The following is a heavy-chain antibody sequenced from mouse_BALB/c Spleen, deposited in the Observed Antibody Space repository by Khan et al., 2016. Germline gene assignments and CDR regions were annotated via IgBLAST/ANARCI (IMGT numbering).Heavy chain of an antibody. CDR1: GYTFTNYG. J-gene: IGHJ3*01. CDR2: INTYTGEP. Sequence: QIQLVQSGPELKKPGETVKISCKASGYTFTNYGMNWVKQAPGKGLKWMGWINTYTGEPTYADDFKGRFAFSLETSASTAYLQINNLKNEDTATYVWARSQTARATGFAYWGQGTLVTVSA. D-gene: IGHD3-2*01. V-gene: IGHV9-3-1*01. CDR3: ARSQTARATGFAY.